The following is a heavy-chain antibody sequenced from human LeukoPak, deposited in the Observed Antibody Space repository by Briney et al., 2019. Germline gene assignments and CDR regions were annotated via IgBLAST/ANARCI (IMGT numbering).Heavy chain of an antibody. CDR1: GYTFTSYA. D-gene: IGHD3-10*01. CDR3: ARVLLWFGELSSFDY. J-gene: IGHJ4*02. Sequence: ASVKVSCKASGYTFTSYAMHWVRRAPGQRLEWMGWINAGNGNTKYSQKFQGRVTITRDTSASTAYMELSSLRSEDTAVYYCARVLLWFGELSSFDYWGQGTLVTVSS. CDR2: INAGNGNT. V-gene: IGHV1-3*01.